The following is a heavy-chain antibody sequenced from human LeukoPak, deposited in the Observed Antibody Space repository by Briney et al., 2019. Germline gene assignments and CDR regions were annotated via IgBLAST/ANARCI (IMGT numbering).Heavy chain of an antibody. Sequence: PGGSLRLSCAVSGLTFSNFKMNWVRQAPGKGLEWVSYISDSGRTTFYADSVKGRFTISRDNAKNTLYLQMNSLRAEDTAVYYCARGAAAAGTPDFDYWGQGTLVTVSS. D-gene: IGHD6-13*01. V-gene: IGHV3-48*03. CDR1: GLTFSNFK. CDR3: ARGAAAAGTPDFDY. CDR2: ISDSGRTT. J-gene: IGHJ4*02.